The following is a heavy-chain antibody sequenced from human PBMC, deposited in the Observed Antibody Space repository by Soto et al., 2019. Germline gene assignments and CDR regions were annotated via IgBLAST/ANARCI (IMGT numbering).Heavy chain of an antibody. CDR1: GGSISSFY. J-gene: IGHJ5*01. Sequence: QVHLQESGPGLVKPSETLSLTCTVSGGSISSFYWSWIRQPPGTGLEWIGYISYSGSTKYNPSLRSRLTLSKDPSKNQVSLKVISLTAADTAVYYCARHVRREGSSYGYSFESWGQGTLVTVSS. D-gene: IGHD5-18*01. CDR3: ARHVRREGSSYGYSFES. CDR2: ISYSGST. V-gene: IGHV4-59*08.